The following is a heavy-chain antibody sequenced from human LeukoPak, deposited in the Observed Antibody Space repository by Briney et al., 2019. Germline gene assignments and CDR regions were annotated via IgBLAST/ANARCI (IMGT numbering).Heavy chain of an antibody. J-gene: IGHJ4*02. CDR2: IYRGGST. CDR3: AKGYNYAYEY. D-gene: IGHD5-18*01. CDR1: GFTVSSSY. Sequence: PVGSPRLSCPASGFTVSSSYMSWVRQAPGKGLEWVSLIYRGGSTYYAASVKGRFTISRDNSKNTLYLQMNSLRPEDTAVYYCAKGYNYAYEYWGQGTLVTVSS. V-gene: IGHV3-53*01.